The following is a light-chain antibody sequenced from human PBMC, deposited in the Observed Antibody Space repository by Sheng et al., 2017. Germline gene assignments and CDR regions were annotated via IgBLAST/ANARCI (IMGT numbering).Light chain of an antibody. CDR1: QSVSSY. CDR2: GGS. CDR3: QQYNNWPPYS. V-gene: IGKV3-15*01. Sequence: EIVLTQSPVTLSLSPGERATLSCRASQSVSSYLAWYQQKPGQAPRLLIYGGSTRATSIPARFSGTGSGTEFTLTISSLQSDDCAVYYCQQYNNWPPYSFGQGTKLEIK. J-gene: IGKJ2*03.